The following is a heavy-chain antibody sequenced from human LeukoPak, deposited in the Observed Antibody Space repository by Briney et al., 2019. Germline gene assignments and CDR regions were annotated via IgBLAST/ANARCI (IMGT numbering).Heavy chain of an antibody. CDR1: GFTFGNSA. Sequence: GASVKVSCKASGFTFGNSAIQWVRQARGQRLEWTGWIIVGSGRTHYAQNLQERLAITRDMSTNTAYMELSSLRSEDTAVYYCAAELYSGTYGRCCSFAFWGQGTPVTVSS. J-gene: IGHJ4*02. CDR3: AAELYSGTYGRCCSFAF. V-gene: IGHV1-58*02. D-gene: IGHD1-26*01. CDR2: IIVGSGRT.